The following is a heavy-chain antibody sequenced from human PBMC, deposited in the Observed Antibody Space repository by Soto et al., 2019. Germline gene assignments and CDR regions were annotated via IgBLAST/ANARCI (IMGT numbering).Heavy chain of an antibody. CDR2: IWSDGNKT. V-gene: IGHV3-33*01. Sequence: QVQLVESGGRAVQPGRSLRLACATSGFTFRNFGMQWVRLAPGKGLEWVAVIWSDGNKTYYRNSVKGRFTISRDNAENTLYLQMNSLRVEDTAFYYCARSQYCSSASCFAFDYWGRGTLVTVSS. CDR1: GFTFRNFG. J-gene: IGHJ4*02. CDR3: ARSQYCSSASCFAFDY. D-gene: IGHD2-2*01.